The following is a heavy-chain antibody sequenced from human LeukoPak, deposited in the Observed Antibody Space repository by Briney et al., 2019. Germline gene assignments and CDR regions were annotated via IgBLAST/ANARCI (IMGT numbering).Heavy chain of an antibody. CDR1: GFTFSGSA. V-gene: IGHV3-73*01. D-gene: IGHD2-21*02. Sequence: GGSLRLSCAASGFTFSGSAMHWVRQASGKGLEWVGRIRSKANSYAIAYAASVKGRFTISRDDSKNTAYLQMNSLKTEDTAVYYCASDYCGGDCYPPYYFDYWGQGTLVTVSS. CDR3: ASDYCGGDCYPPYYFDY. CDR2: IRSKANSYAI. J-gene: IGHJ4*02.